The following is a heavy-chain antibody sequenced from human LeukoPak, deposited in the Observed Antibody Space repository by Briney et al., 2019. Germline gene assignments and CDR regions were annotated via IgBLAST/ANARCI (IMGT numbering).Heavy chain of an antibody. CDR2: IKSKTDGGTT. J-gene: IGHJ4*02. D-gene: IGHD4-23*01. Sequence: GGSLRLSCAASGFTFSNAWMSWVRQAPGKGLEWVGRIKSKTDGGTTDYAAPVKGRFTISRDDSKKTLYLQMNSLKTEDTAVYYCTTLTTVVTRNYWGQGTLVTVSS. CDR3: TTLTTVVTRNY. V-gene: IGHV3-15*01. CDR1: GFTFSNAW.